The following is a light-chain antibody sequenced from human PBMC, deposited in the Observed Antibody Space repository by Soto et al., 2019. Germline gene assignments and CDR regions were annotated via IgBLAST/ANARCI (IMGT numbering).Light chain of an antibody. Sequence: DIQMTQSPSSLSASVGDRVTFTCQASQDISSSLSWYQQKAGKAPKLLIYDASNLETGVPSRFSGSGAGTHFSFTISSLQAEDVATYYCQQYKDLPRTFRQGTKVEI. V-gene: IGKV1-33*01. J-gene: IGKJ1*01. CDR2: DAS. CDR1: QDISSS. CDR3: QQYKDLPRT.